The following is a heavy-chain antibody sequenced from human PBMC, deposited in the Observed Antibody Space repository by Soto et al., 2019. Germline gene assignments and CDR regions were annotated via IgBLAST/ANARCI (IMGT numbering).Heavy chain of an antibody. V-gene: IGHV4-61*01. J-gene: IGHJ4*02. Sequence: SETLSLTCTVSGGSVSRGSYYWSWIRQPPGKGLEWIGYIYYSGSTNYNPSLKSRVTISVDTSKNQFSLKLSSVTAADTAVYYCARDGDTAMVGFDYWGQGTLVTVSS. CDR1: GGSVSRGSYY. CDR3: ARDGDTAMVGFDY. CDR2: IYYSGST. D-gene: IGHD5-18*01.